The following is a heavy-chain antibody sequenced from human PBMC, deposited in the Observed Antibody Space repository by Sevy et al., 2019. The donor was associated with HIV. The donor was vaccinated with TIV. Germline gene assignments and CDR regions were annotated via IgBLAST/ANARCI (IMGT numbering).Heavy chain of an antibody. Sequence: GGSLRLSCAASGFTFSSYSMNWVRQAPGKGLEWVSSISSSSSYIYYADSVKGRFTISRDNAKNSLYLQMNSLRAEDTAVYYCARDSPQYYDILTGYSPYYYGMDVWGQGTTVTVSS. V-gene: IGHV3-21*01. CDR3: ARDSPQYYDILTGYSPYYYGMDV. J-gene: IGHJ6*02. CDR2: ISSSSSYI. D-gene: IGHD3-9*01. CDR1: GFTFSSYS.